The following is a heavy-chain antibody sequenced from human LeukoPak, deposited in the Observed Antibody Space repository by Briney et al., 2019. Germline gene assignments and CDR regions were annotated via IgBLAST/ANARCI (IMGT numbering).Heavy chain of an antibody. V-gene: IGHV3-30*02. CDR3: AKDFIVGATLNYFDY. CDR2: IWYDGSNK. J-gene: IGHJ4*02. D-gene: IGHD1-26*01. CDR1: GFTFSSYG. Sequence: GGSLRLSCAAPGFTFSSYGMHWVRQAPGKGLEWVAVIWYDGSNKYYADSVKGRFTISRDNSKNTLYLQMNSLRAEDTAVYYCAKDFIVGATLNYFDYWGQGTLVTVSS.